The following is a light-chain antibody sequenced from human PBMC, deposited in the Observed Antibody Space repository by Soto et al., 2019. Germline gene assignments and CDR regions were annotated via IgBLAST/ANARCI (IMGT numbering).Light chain of an antibody. CDR2: DAS. J-gene: IGKJ5*01. CDR3: QQRSNWPIT. V-gene: IGKV3-11*01. Sequence: EIVMTQSPGTLSVSPGERATLCCRASQSVSSNLAWYQQKPGQAPRLLIYDASNRATGIPARFSGSGSGTDFTLTISSLEPEDFAVYYCQQRSNWPITFGQGTRLEIK. CDR1: QSVSSN.